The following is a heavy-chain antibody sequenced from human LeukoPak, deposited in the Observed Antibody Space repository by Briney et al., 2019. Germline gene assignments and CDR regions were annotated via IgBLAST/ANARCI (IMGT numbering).Heavy chain of an antibody. CDR1: GGTFSSYA. J-gene: IGHJ3*02. D-gene: IGHD6-6*01. CDR3: ARVVAARQTHAFDI. Sequence: SVNVSCKASGGTFSSYAISWVRQAPGQGLEWMGGIIPIFGTANYAQKFQGRVTITADESTSTAYMELSSLRSEDTAVYYCARVVAARQTHAFDIWGQGTMVTVSS. V-gene: IGHV1-69*13. CDR2: IIPIFGTA.